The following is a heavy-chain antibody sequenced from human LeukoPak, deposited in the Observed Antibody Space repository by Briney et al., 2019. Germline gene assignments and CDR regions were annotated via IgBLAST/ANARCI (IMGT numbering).Heavy chain of an antibody. CDR2: ISDDGRRK. V-gene: IGHV3-30*18. D-gene: IGHD4-17*01. Sequence: GGSLRLSCAASGFSFISYGMHWVRQAPGKGLEWVGVISDDGRRKDYADSVKGRFTISRDNSKDTLYLQMNSLRAEDTAVYYCAKRPSDYGDYVSYFDYWGQGALVTVSS. J-gene: IGHJ4*02. CDR3: AKRPSDYGDYVSYFDY. CDR1: GFSFISYG.